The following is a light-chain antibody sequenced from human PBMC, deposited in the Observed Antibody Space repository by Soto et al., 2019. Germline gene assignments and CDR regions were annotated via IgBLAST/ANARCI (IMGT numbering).Light chain of an antibody. CDR2: DVS. CDR1: RSAVGGYNY. Sequence: QSALTQAASVSGPPGQPTPLSCPGTRSAVGGYNYVSGNQPHPGKAPNLMIYDVSNWPSGVSNRFSGSKSVTTASLNISGLQAEDEADYFCTSYSSSSTLFGGGTKVTVL. CDR3: TSYSSSSTL. J-gene: IGLJ2*01. V-gene: IGLV2-14*01.